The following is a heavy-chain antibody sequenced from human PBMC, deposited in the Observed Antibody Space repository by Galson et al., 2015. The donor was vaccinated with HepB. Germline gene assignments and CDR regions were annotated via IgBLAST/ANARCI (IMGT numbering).Heavy chain of an antibody. Sequence: LSLTCAVYGGSFSGYYWSWIRQPPGKGLEWIGEINHSGSTNYNPSLKSRVTISVDTSKNQFSLKLSSVTAADTAVYYCAGGPCLWFGELSVNYYYGMDVWGQGTTVTVSS. CDR3: AGGPCLWFGELSVNYYYGMDV. J-gene: IGHJ6*02. CDR1: GGSFSGYY. D-gene: IGHD3-10*01. CDR2: INHSGST. V-gene: IGHV4-34*01.